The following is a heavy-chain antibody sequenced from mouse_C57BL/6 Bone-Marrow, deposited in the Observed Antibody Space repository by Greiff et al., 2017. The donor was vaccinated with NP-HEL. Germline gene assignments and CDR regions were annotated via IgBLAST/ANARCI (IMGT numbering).Heavy chain of an antibody. V-gene: IGHV1-80*01. J-gene: IGHJ4*01. D-gene: IGHD2-3*01. CDR2: IYPGDGDT. Sequence: VQLVESGAELVKPGASVKISCKASGYAFSSYWMNWVKQRPGKGLEWIGQIYPGDGDTNYNGKFKGKATLTADKSSSTAYMQLSSLTSEDSAVYFCARRASDGYYAMDYWGQGTSVTVSS. CDR1: GYAFSSYW. CDR3: ARRASDGYYAMDY.